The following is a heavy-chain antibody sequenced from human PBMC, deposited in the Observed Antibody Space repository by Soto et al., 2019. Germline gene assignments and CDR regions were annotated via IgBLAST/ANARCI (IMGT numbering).Heavy chain of an antibody. CDR1: GFTFRSFT. V-gene: IGHV3-21*01. CDR2: ISSNSAYI. Sequence: GGSLRLSCAASGFTFRSFTMNWVRQAPGKGLEWVSTISSNSAYIYYTDALRGRFTISRDNAKNSLHLQMNSLRAEDTAVYYCTRDASRDSSARGWFDPWGQGTLVTVSS. D-gene: IGHD6-13*01. CDR3: TRDASRDSSARGWFDP. J-gene: IGHJ5*02.